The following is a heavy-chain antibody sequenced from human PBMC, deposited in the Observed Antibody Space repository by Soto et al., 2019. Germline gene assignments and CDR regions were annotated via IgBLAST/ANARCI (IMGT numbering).Heavy chain of an antibody. CDR1: GGSISSGGYS. V-gene: IGHV4-30-2*01. D-gene: IGHD5-12*01. CDR3: AAGGGLPRYY. Sequence: QLQLQESASGLVKPSQTLSLTCAVSGGSISSGGYSWSWIRQPPGKGLEWIGDIYHSGSTYYNPSLKSRVTISVDRSKNQFSLKLSSVTAADTAVYYCAAGGGLPRYYWGQGTLVTVSS. J-gene: IGHJ4*02. CDR2: IYHSGST.